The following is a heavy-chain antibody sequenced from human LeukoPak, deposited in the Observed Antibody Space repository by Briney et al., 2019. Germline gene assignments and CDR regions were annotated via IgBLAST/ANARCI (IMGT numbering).Heavy chain of an antibody. CDR1: GFIFGTYW. D-gene: IGHD3-3*02. CDR3: ARDSTGYWYFDL. CDR2: FYSGGDT. V-gene: IGHV3-53*01. J-gene: IGHJ2*01. Sequence: PGGSLRLSCAASGFIFGTYWMNWVRQAPGKGLEWVSVFYSGGDTHYADSVKGRFTISRDNSKNTLYLQMNSLRAEDTAVYYCARDSTGYWYFDLWGRGSLVSVSS.